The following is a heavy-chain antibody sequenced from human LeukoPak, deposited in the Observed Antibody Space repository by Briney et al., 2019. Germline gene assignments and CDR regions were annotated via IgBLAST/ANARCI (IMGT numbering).Heavy chain of an antibody. D-gene: IGHD2/OR15-2a*01. CDR1: GFTFSSYD. V-gene: IGHV3-30*18. CDR2: ISYDGSNK. CDR3: AKDFLPTYYYYYYGMDV. Sequence: GGSLRLSCAASGFTFSSYDMHWVRQAPGKGLEWVAVISYDGSNKYYADSVKGRFTISRDNSKNTLYLQMNSLRAEDTAVYYCAKDFLPTYYYYYYGMDVWGQGTTVTVSS. J-gene: IGHJ6*02.